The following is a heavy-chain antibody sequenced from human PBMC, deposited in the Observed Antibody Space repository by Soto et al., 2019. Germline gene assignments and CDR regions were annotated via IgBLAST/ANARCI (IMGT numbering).Heavy chain of an antibody. CDR3: ATGIVDTAMVYWYFDL. V-gene: IGHV4-31*03. CDR1: VGSISSGGYY. CDR2: IYYSGST. Sequence: SETLSLTCTVSVGSISSGGYYWSWIRQHPGKGLEWIGYIYYSGSTYYNPSLKSRVTISVDTSKNQFSLKLSSVTAADTAVYYCATGIVDTAMVYWYFDLWGRGTLVTVSS. J-gene: IGHJ2*01. D-gene: IGHD5-18*01.